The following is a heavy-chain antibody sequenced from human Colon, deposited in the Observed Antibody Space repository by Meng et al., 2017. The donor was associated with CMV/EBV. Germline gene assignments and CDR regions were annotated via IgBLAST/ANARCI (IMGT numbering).Heavy chain of an antibody. CDR2: IGSDGSIK. D-gene: IGHD4-11*01. CDR3: AREGYSNFDY. Sequence: GSLKISCAASGLTFNGYGLHWVRQAPGKGLEWVAFIGSDGSIKRYSDSVKGRFNISRDNSKNTLWLQMHSLRPEDTALYYCAREGYSNFDYWGQGTLVTVSS. J-gene: IGHJ4*02. V-gene: IGHV3-30*02. CDR1: GLTFNGYG.